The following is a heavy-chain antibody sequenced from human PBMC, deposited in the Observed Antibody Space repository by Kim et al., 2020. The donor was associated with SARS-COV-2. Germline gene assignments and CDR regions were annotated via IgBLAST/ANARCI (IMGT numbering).Heavy chain of an antibody. CDR2: INHSGST. CDR1: GGSFSGYY. J-gene: IGHJ1*01. CDR3: ARRTYYYGSGSYYNKGEYFQH. D-gene: IGHD3-10*01. Sequence: SETLSLTCAVYGGSFSGYYWSWIRQPPGKGLEWIGEINHSGSTNYNPSLKSRVTISVDTSKNQFSLKLSSVTAADTAVYYCARRTYYYGSGSYYNKGEYFQHWGQGTLVTVSS. V-gene: IGHV4-34*01.